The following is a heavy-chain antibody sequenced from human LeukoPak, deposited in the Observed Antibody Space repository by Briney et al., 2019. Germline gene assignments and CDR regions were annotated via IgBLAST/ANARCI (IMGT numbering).Heavy chain of an antibody. CDR1: GGSLSTYY. J-gene: IGHJ6*03. CDR3: ARVFDKDV. CDR2: IITSGIT. Sequence: SETLSLTCTVSGGSLSTYYWSWIRQPAGKGLEGIGRIITSGITHYNPSLKSRVTMSIDTSKNQFSLRLSSVTAADTAVYYCARVFDKDVWGKGTTVTVSS. V-gene: IGHV4-4*07. D-gene: IGHD2-21*01.